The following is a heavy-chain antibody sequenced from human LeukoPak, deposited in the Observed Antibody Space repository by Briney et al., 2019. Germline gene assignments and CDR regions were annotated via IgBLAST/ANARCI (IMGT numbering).Heavy chain of an antibody. Sequence: SETLSLTCTVSGGSISSYYWSWIRQPPGKGLEWIGYIYYSGSTNYNPSLKSRVTISVDTSKNQFSLKLSSVTAADTAVYYCARHSSGYSYGWGVDYWGQGTLVTVSS. V-gene: IGHV4-59*08. J-gene: IGHJ4*02. CDR1: GGSISSYY. D-gene: IGHD5-18*01. CDR2: IYYSGST. CDR3: ARHSSGYSYGWGVDY.